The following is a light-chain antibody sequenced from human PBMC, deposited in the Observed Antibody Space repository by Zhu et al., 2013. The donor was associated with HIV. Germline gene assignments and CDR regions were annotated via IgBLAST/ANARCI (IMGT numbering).Light chain of an antibody. J-gene: IGKJ1*01. CDR2: AAS. CDR1: QDIRID. V-gene: IGKV1-17*01. CDR3: LQHNTYPRT. Sequence: DIQMTQSPSSLSASVGDRVTITCRASQDIRIDLGWYQQKPGKAPKRLIYAASSLQSGVSSRFSGSGSGTEFTLTISSLRPEDFATYYCLQHNTYPRTFGQGTKVEIK.